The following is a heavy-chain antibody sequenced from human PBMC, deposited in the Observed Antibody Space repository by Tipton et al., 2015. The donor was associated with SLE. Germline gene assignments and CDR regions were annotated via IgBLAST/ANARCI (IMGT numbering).Heavy chain of an antibody. CDR3: ASGKLSYGGGDN. J-gene: IGHJ4*02. Sequence: TLSLTCAIYGGSFSDYFWTWIRQAPGKGLEWIGETSHSGRSIYNPSLKSRVTISVDTSKMQFSLRLNSLTAADTAVYYCASGKLSYGGGDNWGQGTLVTVSS. D-gene: IGHD4-23*01. CDR1: GGSFSDYF. V-gene: IGHV4-34*01. CDR2: TSHSGRS.